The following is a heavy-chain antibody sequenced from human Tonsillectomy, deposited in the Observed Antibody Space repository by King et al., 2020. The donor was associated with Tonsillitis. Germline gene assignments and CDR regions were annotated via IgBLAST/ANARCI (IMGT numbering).Heavy chain of an antibody. CDR1: GFTFSSYA. CDR3: AKHGDNFWSGYCDY. Sequence: DVQLVESGGGLVQPGGSLRLSCAASGFTFSSYAMTWVRQAPGKGLEWVSTISTRGDSTYYADSVKGRFTISRDNSKNTLYLQVNSLRAEDTAIYYCAKHGDNFWSGYCDYWGQGTLVTVSS. CDR2: ISTRGDST. J-gene: IGHJ4*02. V-gene: IGHV3-23*04. D-gene: IGHD3-3*01.